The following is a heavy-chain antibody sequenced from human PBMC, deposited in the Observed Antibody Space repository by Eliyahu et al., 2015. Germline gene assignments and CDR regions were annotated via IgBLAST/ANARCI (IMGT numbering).Heavy chain of an antibody. J-gene: IGHJ4*02. D-gene: IGHD2-8*02. Sequence: EVHLVESGGGLVQPGGSLRLSCAASGFTFSXYSMNWVRQAPGKGLEWVSYISDSTPSIYYADSVKGRFTISRDNAKNSVHLQMNDLRDEDTAVYYCARDRLGCTGGSFFFDYWGQGILVTVSS. CDR1: GFTFSXYS. CDR3: ARDRLGCTGGSFFFDY. CDR2: ISDSTPSI. V-gene: IGHV3-48*02.